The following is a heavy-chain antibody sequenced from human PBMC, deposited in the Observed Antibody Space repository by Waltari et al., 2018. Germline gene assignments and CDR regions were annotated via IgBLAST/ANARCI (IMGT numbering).Heavy chain of an antibody. CDR1: GGSLSGYH. J-gene: IGHJ6*03. D-gene: IGHD3-3*01. CDR3: ARVFGYYYYYMDV. Sequence: QVQLQQWGAGLLKPSETLSLTCDVSGGSLSGYHWTWIRQPPGKGLEWIGEINDSGRTTYNPSLESRVTVSIDTANNQFSLRVRSVTAADTAVYYCARVFGYYYYYMDVWGRDYGHHLL. V-gene: IGHV4-34*02. CDR2: INDSGRT.